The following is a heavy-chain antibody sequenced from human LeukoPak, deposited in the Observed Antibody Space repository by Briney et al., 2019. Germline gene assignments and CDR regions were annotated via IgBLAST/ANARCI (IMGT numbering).Heavy chain of an antibody. V-gene: IGHV3-48*03. D-gene: IGHD5-18*01. CDR3: ARAKTGYSYGNDAFDI. CDR2: ISSSGSTI. Sequence: PGGSLRLSCAASGFTFSSYEMNWVRQAPGKGLEWVSYISSSGSTIYYADSVKGRFTISRDNAKNSLYLQMNSLRAEDTAVYYCARAKTGYSYGNDAFDIWGQGTMVTVSS. CDR1: GFTFSSYE. J-gene: IGHJ3*02.